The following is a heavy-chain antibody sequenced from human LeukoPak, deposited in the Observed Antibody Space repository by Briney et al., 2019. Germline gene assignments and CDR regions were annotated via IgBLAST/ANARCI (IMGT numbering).Heavy chain of an antibody. J-gene: IGHJ4*02. V-gene: IGHV3-23*01. CDR3: AKRVSGRYSSGWYFDD. CDR1: GFTFSAYA. Sequence: GGSLRLSCAASGFTFSAYAMTWVRQAPGKGLEWGSAINSYGTNTYDAASAKGRFTISRDNSNNTLFLQMNRLRAEDTAVYYCAKRVSGRYSSGWYFDDWGRGTLVTVSS. D-gene: IGHD6-19*01. CDR2: INSYGTNT.